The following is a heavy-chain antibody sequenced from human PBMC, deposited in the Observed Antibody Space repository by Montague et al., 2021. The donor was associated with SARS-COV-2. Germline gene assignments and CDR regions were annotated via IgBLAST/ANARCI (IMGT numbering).Heavy chain of an antibody. J-gene: IGHJ5*01. CDR3: ARQDAWAYCGDECYRGWFDS. CDR1: FGSISTYY. CDR2: IFYNGST. V-gene: IGHV4-59*01. D-gene: IGHD2-21*01. Sequence: SETLSLTCTVSFGSISTYYWSWIRQPPGKGLEWIGFIFYNGSTKYNPSLKRRASISLDTSKNQFSLKLSSVTAADTAVYYCARQDAWAYCGDECYRGWFDSWGQGTLVTVPS.